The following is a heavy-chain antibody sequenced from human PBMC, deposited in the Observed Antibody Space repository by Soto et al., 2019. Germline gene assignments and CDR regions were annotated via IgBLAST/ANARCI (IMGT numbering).Heavy chain of an antibody. V-gene: IGHV5-51*01. J-gene: IGHJ5*02. Sequence: PGESLKISCKGSGYSFTSYWIGWVRQMLGQGLEWMGIIYPGDSDTRYSPSFQGQVTISADKSISTAYLQWSSLKASDTAMYYCARQQRYCSSTSCSNWFDPWGQGTLVTVSS. CDR2: IYPGDSDT. D-gene: IGHD2-2*01. CDR1: GYSFTSYW. CDR3: ARQQRYCSSTSCSNWFDP.